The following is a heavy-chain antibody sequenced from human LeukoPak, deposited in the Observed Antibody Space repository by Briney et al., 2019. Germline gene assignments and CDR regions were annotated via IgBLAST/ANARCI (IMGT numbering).Heavy chain of an antibody. V-gene: IGHV1-69*13. CDR1: GGTFSSYA. CDR3: ARVCSSSFLSYNWFDP. Sequence: ASVKVSCKASGGTFSSYAISWVRQAPGQGLEWIGGIIPIFGTANYAQKFQGRVTITADESTSTAYMELSSLRSEDTAVYYCARVCSSSFLSYNWFDPWGQGTLVTVSS. J-gene: IGHJ5*02. CDR2: IIPIFGTA. D-gene: IGHD6-6*01.